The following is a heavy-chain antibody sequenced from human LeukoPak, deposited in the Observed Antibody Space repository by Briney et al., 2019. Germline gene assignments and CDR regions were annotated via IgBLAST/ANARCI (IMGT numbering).Heavy chain of an antibody. J-gene: IGHJ3*02. Sequence: GSLGLSCVAFGFTFSSYSINWGPQAPGNGMECVSSITSSSGNIYYADSMKGRFTISRDNAKNSLYLQMNSLRAEDTAVCYCANPYIWGQGTMVTVSS. CDR3: ANPYI. CDR2: ITSSSGNI. CDR1: GFTFSSYS. V-gene: IGHV3-21*01. D-gene: IGHD1-14*01.